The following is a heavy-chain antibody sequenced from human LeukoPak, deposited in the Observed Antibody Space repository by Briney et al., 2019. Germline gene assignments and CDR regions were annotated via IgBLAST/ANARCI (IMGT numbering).Heavy chain of an antibody. Sequence: PGGSLRLSCAASGFTFDDYAMHWVRQPPGKGLEWVSGISWNSGSIDYADSVKGRFTISRDNAKNSLYLQMNSLRAEDTALYYCAKDSCSGGSCYVTDAFDIWGQGTMATVSS. V-gene: IGHV3-9*01. CDR1: GFTFDDYA. CDR2: ISWNSGSI. CDR3: AKDSCSGGSCYVTDAFDI. D-gene: IGHD2-15*01. J-gene: IGHJ3*02.